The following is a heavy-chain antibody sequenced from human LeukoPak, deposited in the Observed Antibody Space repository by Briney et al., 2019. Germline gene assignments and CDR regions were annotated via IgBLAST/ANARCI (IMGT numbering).Heavy chain of an antibody. CDR1: GGSISSSSYY. D-gene: IGHD3-3*01. V-gene: IGHV4-39*02. Sequence: PSETLSLTCTVSGGSISSSSYYWGWIRQPPGKGLEWIGSIYYSGTTYYNPSLKSRVTISVDTSKNHFSLKLSSVTAADTAVYYCVRWSGYYDYWGQGTLVTVSS. J-gene: IGHJ4*02. CDR2: IYYSGTT. CDR3: VRWSGYYDY.